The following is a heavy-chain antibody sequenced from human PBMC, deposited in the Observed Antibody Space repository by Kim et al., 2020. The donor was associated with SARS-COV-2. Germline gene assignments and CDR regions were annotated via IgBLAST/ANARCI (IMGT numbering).Heavy chain of an antibody. Sequence: SETLSLTCTVSGGSISSGGYYWSWIRQHPGKGLEWIGYIYYSGSTYYNPSLKSRVTISVDTSKNQFSLKLSSVTAADTAVYYCARGAGYKDRRLDYWGQGTLVTVSS. CDR1: GGSISSGGYY. D-gene: IGHD1-1*01. CDR2: IYYSGST. V-gene: IGHV4-31*03. J-gene: IGHJ4*02. CDR3: ARGAGYKDRRLDY.